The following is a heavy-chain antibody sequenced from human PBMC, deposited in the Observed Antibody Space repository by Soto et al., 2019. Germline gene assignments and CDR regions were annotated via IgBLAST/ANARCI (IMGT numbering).Heavy chain of an antibody. CDR3: ARGRDGDY. CDR2: ISAHNGNT. V-gene: IGHV1-18*01. D-gene: IGHD6-6*01. J-gene: IGHJ4*02. Sequence: QVHLVQSGAEVKKPGASVKVSCQGSGYAFTTYGITWVRQAPGQGLEWMGWISAHNGNTNYAQKLQGRVNATRHTSTSTAYMELRSLRYDDTAVYYCARGRDGDYWGQGALVTVSS. CDR1: GYAFTTYG.